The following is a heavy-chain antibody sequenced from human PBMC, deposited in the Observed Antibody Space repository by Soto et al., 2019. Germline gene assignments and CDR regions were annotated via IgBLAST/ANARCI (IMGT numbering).Heavy chain of an antibody. CDR1: GGSISGSY. CDR2: IYYSGST. D-gene: IGHD1-26*01. V-gene: IGHV4-59*01. CDR3: ARERIGCRLLDY. J-gene: IGHJ4*02. Sequence: SETLSLTSTVPGGSISGSYWSWIRQPPGKGLEWIGYIYYSGSTNYTPSLKSRVTISVDTSKNQVSLKVNSVTAADTAVYYCARERIGCRLLDYWGQGIQVTVSS.